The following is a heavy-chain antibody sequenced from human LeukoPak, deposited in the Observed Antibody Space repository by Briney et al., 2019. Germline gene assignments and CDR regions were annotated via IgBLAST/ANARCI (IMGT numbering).Heavy chain of an antibody. D-gene: IGHD3-22*01. J-gene: IGHJ5*02. Sequence: ASVKVSCKASGYSFSRYGISWVRQAPGQGLEWMGLISTYNANTNYAQKFQCRVTMTTDTSTNTAYMELRRLRSDDMAVYYCARDLDYYASSGSGWFDPWGQGTLVTVSS. CDR3: ARDLDYYASSGSGWFDP. CDR1: GYSFSRYG. CDR2: ISTYNANT. V-gene: IGHV1-18*03.